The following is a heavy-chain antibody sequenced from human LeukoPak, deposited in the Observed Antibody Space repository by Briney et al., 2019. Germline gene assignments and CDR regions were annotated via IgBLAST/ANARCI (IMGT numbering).Heavy chain of an antibody. CDR3: AGDRQYYDSSGYPSFFDY. Sequence: GGSLRLSCAASGFTFSSYSMNWVRQAPGKGLEWVSSISSSSSYIYYADSVKGRFTISRDNAKNSLYLQMNSLRAEDTAVYYCAGDRQYYDSSGYPSFFDYWGQGTLVTVSS. J-gene: IGHJ4*02. D-gene: IGHD3-22*01. CDR1: GFTFSSYS. CDR2: ISSSSSYI. V-gene: IGHV3-21*01.